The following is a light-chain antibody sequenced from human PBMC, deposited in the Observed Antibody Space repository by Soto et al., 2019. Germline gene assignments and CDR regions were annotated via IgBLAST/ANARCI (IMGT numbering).Light chain of an antibody. CDR3: AAWDDILNGVL. J-gene: IGLJ2*01. CDR2: SYN. Sequence: QPVLTQPPSASGTPGQRVIISCSGSSSNIGSNTVNWYQQIPGTAPKLLIYSYNQRPSGVPERFSGSKSDTSASLAISGLQSEDEAEYYCAAWDDILNGVLFGGGTKLTVL. V-gene: IGLV1-44*01. CDR1: SSNIGSNT.